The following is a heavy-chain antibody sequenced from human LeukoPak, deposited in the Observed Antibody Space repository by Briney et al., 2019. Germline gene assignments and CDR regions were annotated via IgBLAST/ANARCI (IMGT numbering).Heavy chain of an antibody. CDR3: ARDRDEYSSGWYGGGWFDP. J-gene: IGHJ5*02. CDR1: GASISSYY. CDR2: IYHSGST. Sequence: PSETLSLTCTVSGASISSYYWSWIRQPPGKGLEWIGYIYHSGSTNYNPSLKSRVTISVDTSKNQFSLKLSSVTAADTAVYYCARDRDEYSSGWYGGGWFDPWGQGTLVTVSS. V-gene: IGHV4-59*01. D-gene: IGHD6-19*01.